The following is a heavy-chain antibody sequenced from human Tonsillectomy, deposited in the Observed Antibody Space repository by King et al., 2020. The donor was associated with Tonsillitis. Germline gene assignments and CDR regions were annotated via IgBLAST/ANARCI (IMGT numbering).Heavy chain of an antibody. CDR2: LIGSGGTS. CDR3: AKVTAPYYDFWSGYYSFDY. J-gene: IGHJ4*02. D-gene: IGHD3-3*01. Sequence: VQLVESGGGLVQPGGSLRLSWSASGFTFSSYAMSWVRQAPGKGLELVSALIGSGGTSYYAASVMGRFTISRDNSNNMLYLQMNSLRAEDTAVYYCAKVTAPYYDFWSGYYSFDYWGQGTLVTVSS. V-gene: IGHV3-23*04. CDR1: GFTFSSYA.